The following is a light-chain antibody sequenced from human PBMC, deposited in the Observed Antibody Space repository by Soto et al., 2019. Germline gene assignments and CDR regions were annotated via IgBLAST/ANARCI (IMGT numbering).Light chain of an antibody. CDR2: DVD. CDR3: SSFSYSSTPNYG. V-gene: IGLV2-14*01. Sequence: QSALTQPASVSGSPGQSITISCTGTSSDVGGYNYVSWYQQHPGKAPKLIIYDVDNRPSGISSCFSGSKSGNTASLTISWLQAEDEADYYCSSFSYSSTPNYGFGTGTKVTVL. CDR1: SSDVGGYNY. J-gene: IGLJ1*01.